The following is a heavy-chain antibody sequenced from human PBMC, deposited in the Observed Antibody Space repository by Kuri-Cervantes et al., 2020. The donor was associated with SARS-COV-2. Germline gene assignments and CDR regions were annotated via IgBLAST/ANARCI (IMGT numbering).Heavy chain of an antibody. CDR2: INHSGST. V-gene: IGHV4-34*01. CDR3: ARGRGGCSSTSCLAAFDI. Sequence: GSLRLSCAVYGGSFSGYYWSWIRQPPGKGLEWIGEINHSGSTNYNPSLKSRVTISVDTSKNQFSLKLSSVTAEDTAVYYCARGRGGCSSTSCLAAFDIWGQGTMVTVSS. D-gene: IGHD2-2*01. CDR1: GGSFSGYY. J-gene: IGHJ3*02.